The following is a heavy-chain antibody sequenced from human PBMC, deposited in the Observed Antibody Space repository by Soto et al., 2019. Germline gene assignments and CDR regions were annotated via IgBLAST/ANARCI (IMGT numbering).Heavy chain of an antibody. V-gene: IGHV3-23*01. D-gene: IGHD7-27*01. CDR1: VFTFSSYA. CDR3: TPGDWYFDY. CDR2: ISTGGGST. Sequence: EVQLLESGGCLEQPGGSLRISCAASVFTFSSYAMTWVRQAPGKGLEWVSGISTGGGSTYYADSVKGRFTVSRDNSKNTLSLQMNSLRAEDTAVYYCTPGDWYFDYWGQGTLVTVSS. J-gene: IGHJ4*02.